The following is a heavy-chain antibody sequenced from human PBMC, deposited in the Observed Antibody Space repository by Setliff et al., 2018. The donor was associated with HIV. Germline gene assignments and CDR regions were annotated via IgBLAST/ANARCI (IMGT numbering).Heavy chain of an antibody. CDR2: INHSGST. Sequence: SETLSLTCAVYGGSFSGYYWNWIRQPPGKGLEWIGEINHSGSTNYNPSLKSRVTISVDTSKRQFSLNLSSVTAADTAVYYCARGRVYYYYYYMDVWGKGTTVTVSS. CDR1: GGSFSGYY. V-gene: IGHV4-34*01. J-gene: IGHJ6*03. CDR3: ARGRVYYYYYYMDV.